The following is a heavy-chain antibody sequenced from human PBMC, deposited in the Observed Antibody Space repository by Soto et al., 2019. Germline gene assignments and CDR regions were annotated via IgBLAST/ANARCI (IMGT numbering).Heavy chain of an antibody. Sequence: PGESLKISCKGSGYSFTSYWISWVRQMPGKGLEWMGRIDPSDSYTNYNPSFQGHVTISADKSISTAYLQWSSLKASDTAMYYCASSFILPRKTTVVTRPLFDYWGQGTLVTVSS. CDR3: ASSFILPRKTTVVTRPLFDY. V-gene: IGHV5-10-1*01. CDR1: GYSFTSYW. CDR2: IDPSDSYT. J-gene: IGHJ4*02. D-gene: IGHD4-17*01.